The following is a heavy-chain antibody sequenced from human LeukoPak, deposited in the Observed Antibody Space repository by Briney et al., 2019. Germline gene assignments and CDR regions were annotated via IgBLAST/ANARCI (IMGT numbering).Heavy chain of an antibody. V-gene: IGHV1-69*13. CDR3: ARSTHRDADAFDI. CDR2: IIPIFGTA. Sequence: ASVKVSCKASGGTFSSYAISWVRQAPGQGLEWMGGIIPIFGTANYAQKFQGRVTITADESTSTAYMEVRSLRSDDTAVYYCARSTHRDADAFDIWGQGAMVTVSS. D-gene: IGHD2-2*01. J-gene: IGHJ3*02. CDR1: GGTFSSYA.